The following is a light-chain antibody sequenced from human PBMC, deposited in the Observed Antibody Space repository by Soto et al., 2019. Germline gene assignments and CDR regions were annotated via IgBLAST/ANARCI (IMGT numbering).Light chain of an antibody. V-gene: IGKV1-33*01. CDR2: GAS. CDR3: QQYENPPYT. J-gene: IGKJ2*01. CDR1: QDISNN. Sequence: DIQMTQSPSSLSASVGDRVTITCQASQDISNNLNWYQQKAGKAPKLLIHGASYLHSGVPSRFSGSGSGTDFAFTISRLQPEDIATYYCQQYENPPYTFGQGTKLEIK.